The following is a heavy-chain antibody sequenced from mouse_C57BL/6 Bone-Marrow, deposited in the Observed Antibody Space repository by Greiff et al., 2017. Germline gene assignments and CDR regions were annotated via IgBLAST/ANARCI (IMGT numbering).Heavy chain of an antibody. J-gene: IGHJ3*01. Sequence: VQLQQSGTVLARPGASVKMSCKTSGYTFTSYWMHWVKQRPGQGLEWIGAIYPGNSDTSYNQKFKGKAKLTAVTSASTAYMELSSLTNEDSAVYYCTIYPGAYWGQGTLVTVSA. CDR1: GYTFTSYW. CDR3: TIYPGAY. V-gene: IGHV1-5*01. CDR2: IYPGNSDT.